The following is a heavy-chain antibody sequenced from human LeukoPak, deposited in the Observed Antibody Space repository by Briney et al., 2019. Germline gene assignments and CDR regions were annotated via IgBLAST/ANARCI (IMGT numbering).Heavy chain of an antibody. CDR3: AKDFNPYDAFDI. J-gene: IGHJ3*02. D-gene: IGHD1-14*01. CDR2: IRYDGSNK. V-gene: IGHV3-30*02. CDR1: GFTFSSYG. Sequence: GGSLRLSCAASGFTFSSYGMHWVRQAPGKGLEWVAFIRYDGSNKYYADSVKGRFTISRDNSKNTLYLQMNSLRAEDTAVYYCAKDFNPYDAFDIWGQGTMVTVSS.